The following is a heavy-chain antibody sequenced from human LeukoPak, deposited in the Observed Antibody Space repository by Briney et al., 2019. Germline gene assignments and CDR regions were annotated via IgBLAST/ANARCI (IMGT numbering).Heavy chain of an antibody. CDR1: GFTFDDYA. CDR2: ISWNSGSI. J-gene: IGHJ4*02. Sequence: GRSLRLACAAYGFTFDDYAMHWVRQAPGKGLEWISGISWNSGSIGYADSVKGRFTISRDNAKNSLYLQMNSLRAEDTALYYCVKDYDSSGYYPEYWGQGTLVTISS. CDR3: VKDYDSSGYYPEY. D-gene: IGHD3-22*01. V-gene: IGHV3-9*01.